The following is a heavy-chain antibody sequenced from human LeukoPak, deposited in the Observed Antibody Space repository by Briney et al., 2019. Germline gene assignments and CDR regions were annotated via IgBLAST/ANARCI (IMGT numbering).Heavy chain of an antibody. D-gene: IGHD3-3*01. CDR1: GFTFGDYA. J-gene: IGHJ6*03. CDR3: SREYYDFWRGPSNYYYYYMDV. Sequence: SGGALRLSCTASGFTFGDYARSWFRQAPGKVQELVGFIRSKDNVWTTEYAASVKGRFNISRADSKSIAYLQMNSLKTEDTAVYYCSREYYDFWRGPSNYYYYYMDVWGKGTTVTVSS. V-gene: IGHV3-49*03. CDR2: IRSKDNVWTT.